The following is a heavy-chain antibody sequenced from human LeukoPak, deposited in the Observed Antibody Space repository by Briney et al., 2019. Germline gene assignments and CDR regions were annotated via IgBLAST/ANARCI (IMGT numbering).Heavy chain of an antibody. J-gene: IGHJ5*02. CDR1: GGTFSSYA. D-gene: IGHD2-2*01. CDR3: ARKNCSSTSCYLPWFDP. V-gene: IGHV1-69*04. CDR2: IIPILGIA. Sequence: SVKVSCKASGGTFSSYAISWVRQAPGQGLEWMGRIIPILGIANYAQKFQGRVTITADKSTSTAYMELSSLRSEDTAVYYCARKNCSSTSCYLPWFDPWGQGTLVTVSS.